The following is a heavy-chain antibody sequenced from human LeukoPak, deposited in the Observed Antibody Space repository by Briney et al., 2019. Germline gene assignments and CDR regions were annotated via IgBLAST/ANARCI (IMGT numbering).Heavy chain of an antibody. Sequence: GGSLRLSCAASGFTFSSYAMSWVRQAPGKGLKWVSAISGSGGSTYYADSVKGRFTISRGNSKNTLYLQMNSLRAEDTAVYYCAKDPPSIAVAGTSYFDYWGQGTLVTVSS. J-gene: IGHJ4*02. CDR2: ISGSGGST. CDR3: AKDPPSIAVAGTSYFDY. CDR1: GFTFSSYA. D-gene: IGHD6-19*01. V-gene: IGHV3-23*01.